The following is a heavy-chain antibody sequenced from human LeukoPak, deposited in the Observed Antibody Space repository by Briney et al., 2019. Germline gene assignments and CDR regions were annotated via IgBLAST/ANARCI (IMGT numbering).Heavy chain of an antibody. J-gene: IGHJ4*02. CDR2: ISSSSSAI. D-gene: IGHD2-2*01. CDR3: AGYCSTTSCYDFDY. CDR1: GFTFSRNS. Sequence: GGSLRLSCAASGFTFSRNSMNWVRQAPGKGLEWISYISSSSSAIFYADSVVGRFTVSRDNAKNSLYLQMNSLRAEDTAVYYCAGYCSTTSCYDFDYWGQGTLVTVSS. V-gene: IGHV3-48*01.